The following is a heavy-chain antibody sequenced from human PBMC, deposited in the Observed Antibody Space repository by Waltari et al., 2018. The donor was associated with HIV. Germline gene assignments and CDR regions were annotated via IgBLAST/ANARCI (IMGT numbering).Heavy chain of an antibody. CDR1: GYTFTSYD. Sequence: QVQLVQSGAEVKKPGASVKVSCKASGYTFTSYDINWVRQATGQGLEWLGWMNPNGGNTGDAQRFQGRVTMTRNTSISTAYMELSSLRSEDTAVYFCARGPQDYPKYYFDYWGQGTLVTVSS. V-gene: IGHV1-8*01. D-gene: IGHD4-17*01. J-gene: IGHJ4*02. CDR2: MNPNGGNT. CDR3: ARGPQDYPKYYFDY.